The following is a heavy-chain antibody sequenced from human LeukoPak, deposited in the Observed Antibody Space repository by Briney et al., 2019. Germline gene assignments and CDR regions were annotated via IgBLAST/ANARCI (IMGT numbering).Heavy chain of an antibody. CDR3: AKGAKRVVGATTHWIDP. Sequence: GGSLRLSCAASGFTFSSYGMHWVRQAPGKGLEWVVVISYDGSNKKYADSVKGRFTISRDNSKNTLYLQMNSLRAEDTAVYYCAKGAKRVVGATTHWIDPWGQGTLVTVSS. J-gene: IGHJ5*02. CDR1: GFTFSSYG. CDR2: ISYDGSNK. D-gene: IGHD1-26*01. V-gene: IGHV3-30*18.